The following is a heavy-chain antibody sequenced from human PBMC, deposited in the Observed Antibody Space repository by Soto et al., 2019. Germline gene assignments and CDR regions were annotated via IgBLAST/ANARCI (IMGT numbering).Heavy chain of an antibody. J-gene: IGHJ4*02. CDR1: GGSISSYY. CDR3: ARRWGRTFDY. V-gene: IGHV4-59*08. CDR2: IYYSGST. D-gene: IGHD7-27*01. Sequence: PSEILSLTCTVSGGSISSYYWSWIRQPPGKGLEWIGYIYYSGSTNYNPSLKSRVTISVDTSKNQFSLKLSSVTAADTAVYYCARRWGRTFDYWGQGTLVNVSS.